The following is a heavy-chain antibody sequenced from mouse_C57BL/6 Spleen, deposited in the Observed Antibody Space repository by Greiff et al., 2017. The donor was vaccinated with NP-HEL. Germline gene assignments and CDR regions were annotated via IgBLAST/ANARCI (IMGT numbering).Heavy chain of an antibody. D-gene: IGHD4-1*01. Sequence: EVQRVESEGGLVQPGSSMKLSCTASGFTFSDYYMAWVRQVPEKGLEWVANINYDGSSTYYLDSLKSRFIISRDNAKNILYLQMSSLKSEDTATYYCARSNWSYYFDYWGQGTTLTVSS. CDR2: INYDGSST. CDR3: ARSNWSYYFDY. V-gene: IGHV5-16*01. J-gene: IGHJ2*01. CDR1: GFTFSDYY.